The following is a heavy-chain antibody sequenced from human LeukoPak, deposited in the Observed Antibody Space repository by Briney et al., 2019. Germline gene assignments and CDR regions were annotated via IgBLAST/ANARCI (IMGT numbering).Heavy chain of an antibody. J-gene: IGHJ4*02. CDR2: ISGSGGST. CDR1: GFTFSCYA. Sequence: GGSLRLSCAAFGFTFSCYAMSWVRQAPGKGLEWVSAISGSGGSTYYADSVKGRFTISRDNSKNTLYLQMNSLRAEDTAVYYCAKDLSPGTYDYWGQGTLVTVSS. V-gene: IGHV3-23*01. CDR3: AKDLSPGTYDY. D-gene: IGHD1-1*01.